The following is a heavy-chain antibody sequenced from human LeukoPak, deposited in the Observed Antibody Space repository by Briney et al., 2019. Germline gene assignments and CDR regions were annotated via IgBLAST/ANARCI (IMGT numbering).Heavy chain of an antibody. CDR2: IFPIIDMA. Sequence: ASVKVSCKASGGPFSSYTINWVRLVPGQGLEWMGRIFPIIDMANYAQKFHGRVTIIADKSTNTAYMELSSLRPEDTAVYYCARGRGEMATIKGCAFDIWGQGTMVTVSS. CDR3: ARGRGEMATIKGCAFDI. CDR1: GGPFSSYT. V-gene: IGHV1-69*02. D-gene: IGHD5-24*01. J-gene: IGHJ3*02.